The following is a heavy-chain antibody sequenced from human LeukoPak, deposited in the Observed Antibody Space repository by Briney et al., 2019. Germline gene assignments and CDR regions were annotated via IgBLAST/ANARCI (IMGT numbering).Heavy chain of an antibody. J-gene: IGHJ4*02. CDR2: IYYSGST. V-gene: IGHV4-31*03. CDR1: GGSISSVGYY. D-gene: IGHD3-3*01. CDR3: ARELFGGETSN. Sequence: KPSDTLSLTCTVSGGSISSVGYYWSWIRQHPGKGLEWIGYIYYSGSTYYNPSLKSRVTISVDTSKNQFSLKLSSVTAADTAVYYCARELFGGETSNWGQGTLVTVSS.